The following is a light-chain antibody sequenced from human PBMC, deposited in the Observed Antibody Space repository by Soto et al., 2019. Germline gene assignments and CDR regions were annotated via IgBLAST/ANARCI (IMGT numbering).Light chain of an antibody. CDR3: QSYDRSLSGYV. Sequence: QSVLTQPPAVSGAPGQRVTISCTGSSSNIGANYDVHWYQQFPGTAPKLLIYVNSNRPSGVPDRFSGSKSGTSASLAITGLQAEDEADYYCQSYDRSLSGYVFGTGTKLTVL. J-gene: IGLJ1*01. V-gene: IGLV1-40*01. CDR2: VNS. CDR1: SSNIGANYD.